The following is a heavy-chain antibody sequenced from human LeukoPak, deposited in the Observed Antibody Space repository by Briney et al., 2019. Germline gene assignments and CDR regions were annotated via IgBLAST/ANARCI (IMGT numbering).Heavy chain of an antibody. V-gene: IGHV3-21*01. CDR2: ISGDSKYI. J-gene: IGHJ5*02. CDR3: AGVNLAAYYGSGSLGP. D-gene: IGHD3-10*01. Sequence: GGSLRLSCAGSGFTFSRYTFNWVRQAPGRGLEWVSAISGDSKYIYYTDSVKGRFTISRDNAKNSVFLQMNSLRAEDTAVYYCAGVNLAAYYGSGSLGPWGQGTLVTVSS. CDR1: GFTFSRYT.